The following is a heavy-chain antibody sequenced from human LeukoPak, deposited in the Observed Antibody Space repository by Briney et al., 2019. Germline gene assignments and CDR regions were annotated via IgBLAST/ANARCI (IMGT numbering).Heavy chain of an antibody. V-gene: IGHV3-7*01. Sequence: PGGSLRLSCAASGFTFSRDWMSWVRQAPGKGLEWVANIKQDGSEKCYVDSVKGRFTISRDNAKNSLYLEMNSLRAEDTAVYYCARNPMRRNWLGYYFDYWGQGTLVTVSS. D-gene: IGHD6-19*01. CDR1: GFTFSRDW. CDR2: IKQDGSEK. CDR3: ARNPMRRNWLGYYFDY. J-gene: IGHJ4*02.